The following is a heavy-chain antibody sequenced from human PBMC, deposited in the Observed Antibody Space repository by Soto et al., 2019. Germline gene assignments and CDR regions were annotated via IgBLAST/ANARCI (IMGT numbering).Heavy chain of an antibody. CDR2: IYYSGST. V-gene: IGHV4-61*01. CDR3: ASSSARYYDILTGYSAYYYYGMDV. J-gene: IGHJ6*02. D-gene: IGHD3-9*01. Sequence: PSETLSLTCTVSGGSVSSGSYYWSWIRQPPGKGLEWIGYIYYSGSTNYNPSLKSRVTISVDTSKNQFSLKLSSVTAADTAVYYCASSSARYYDILTGYSAYYYYGMDVRGQGTTVTVSS. CDR1: GGSVSSGSYY.